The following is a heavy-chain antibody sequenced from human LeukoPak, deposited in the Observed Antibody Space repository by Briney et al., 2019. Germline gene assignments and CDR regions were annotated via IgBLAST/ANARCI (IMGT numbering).Heavy chain of an antibody. Sequence: PGGSLRLSCAASGFTFSSYTMNWVRQAPGKGLEWVSSLSGTGRYIYYADLMKGRFTISRGDAKNSLYLQMNSLRAEDTAVYYCARSLRDAFDIWGQGTMVTVSS. V-gene: IGHV3-21*06. J-gene: IGHJ3*02. CDR1: GFTFSSYT. CDR3: ARSLRDAFDI. CDR2: LSGTGRYI.